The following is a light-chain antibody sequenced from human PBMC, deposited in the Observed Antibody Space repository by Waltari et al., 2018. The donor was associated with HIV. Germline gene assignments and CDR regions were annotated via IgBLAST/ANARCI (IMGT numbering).Light chain of an antibody. CDR1: SSDVGGYNY. J-gene: IGLJ3*02. CDR2: DVT. CDR3: CSYAGSSIPVV. Sequence: HSALTQPASVSGSPGQSITISCTGTSSDVGGYNYVSWYQQHPGKAPKLMIYDVTKRPSGVSNRFSGSKSGNTASLTISGLQAEDEAYYYCCSYAGSSIPVVFGGGTKLTVL. V-gene: IGLV2-23*02.